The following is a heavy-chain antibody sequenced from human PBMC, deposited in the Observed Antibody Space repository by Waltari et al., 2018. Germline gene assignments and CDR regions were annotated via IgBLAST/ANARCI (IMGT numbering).Heavy chain of an antibody. J-gene: IGHJ4*02. Sequence: QVQLQQWGAGLLKPSETLSLICAVYGGSFSGYYWSWIRQPPGKGLEWIGEINHSGSTNYNPSLKSRVTISVDTSKNQFSLKLSSVTAADKAVYYCARGRKYSSSWLAYWGQGTLVTVSS. CDR1: GGSFSGYY. CDR3: ARGRKYSSSWLAY. CDR2: INHSGST. D-gene: IGHD6-13*01. V-gene: IGHV4-34*01.